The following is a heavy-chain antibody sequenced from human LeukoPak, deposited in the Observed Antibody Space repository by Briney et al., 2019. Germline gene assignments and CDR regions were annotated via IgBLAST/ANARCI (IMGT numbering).Heavy chain of an antibody. CDR1: GFTFSNYA. CDR3: AKRDYSDSRGYAPFFEY. D-gene: IGHD3-22*01. CDR2: ITGSGGSS. Sequence: PGGSLRLSCAASGFTFSNYAMSWVRQAPGKGLEWVSGITGSGGSSYYADSVRGRFTISRDNSKNTLYLQMNSLRAEDTAVYYCAKRDYSDSRGYAPFFEYWGQGTLVTVSS. V-gene: IGHV3-23*01. J-gene: IGHJ4*02.